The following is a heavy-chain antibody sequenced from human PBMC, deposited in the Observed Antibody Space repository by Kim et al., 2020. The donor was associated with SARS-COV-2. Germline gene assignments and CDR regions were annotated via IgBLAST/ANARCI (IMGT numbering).Heavy chain of an antibody. V-gene: IGHV3-49*03. D-gene: IGHD6-13*01. CDR1: GFTFGDYA. CDR2: IRSKAYGGTT. J-gene: IGHJ4*02. CDR3: TRGGRGSSFTFDY. Sequence: GGSLRLSCTASGFTFGDYAMSWFRQAPGKGLEWVGFIRSKAYGGTTEYAASVKGRFTISRDDSKSIAYLQMNSLKTEDTAVYYCTRGGRGSSFTFDYWGQGTLVTVSS.